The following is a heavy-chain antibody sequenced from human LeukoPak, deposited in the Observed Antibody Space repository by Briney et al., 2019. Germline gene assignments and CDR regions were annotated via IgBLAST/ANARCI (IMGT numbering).Heavy chain of an antibody. J-gene: IGHJ4*02. CDR1: VFTLSSFS. Sequence: GGSLRLSCAASVFTLSSFSMDWVRQAPGKGLEWLSYISSTSSTMLYTDSVKGRFTISRDNAKNSLYLQMHSLRAEDTAVYYCARSRSGYQFDYWGQGTLVTVSS. V-gene: IGHV3-48*01. CDR2: ISSTSSTM. CDR3: ARSRSGYQFDY. D-gene: IGHD2-2*01.